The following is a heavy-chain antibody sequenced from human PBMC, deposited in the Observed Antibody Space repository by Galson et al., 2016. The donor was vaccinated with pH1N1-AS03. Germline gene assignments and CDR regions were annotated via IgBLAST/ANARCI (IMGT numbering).Heavy chain of an antibody. CDR1: GDSITSYY. V-gene: IGHV4-59*01. Sequence: LSLTCTVSGDSITSYYWSWIRQPPGKGLEWIGYMFYSGSTKYNSSLKSRVSISGDTSKNQISLKLTSVTAADTAVYYCARAPLYGDYALDYWGPGTLVTVSS. CDR3: ARAPLYGDYALDY. J-gene: IGHJ4*02. D-gene: IGHD4-17*01. CDR2: MFYSGST.